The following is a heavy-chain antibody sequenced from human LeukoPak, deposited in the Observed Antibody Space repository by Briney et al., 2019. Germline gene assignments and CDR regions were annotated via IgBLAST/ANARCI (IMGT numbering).Heavy chain of an antibody. CDR2: INNSGST. Sequence: ASETPSLTCVVYGGSFSGNYWSWIRQPPGKGLEWVGEINNSGSTNYNPSLKSRVTISLDTSKNQFSLKLSSVTAADTAVYYCARGYNRGSYYNYWGQGTLVTVSS. V-gene: IGHV4-34*01. J-gene: IGHJ4*02. D-gene: IGHD3-16*01. CDR3: ARGYNRGSYYNY. CDR1: GGSFSGNY.